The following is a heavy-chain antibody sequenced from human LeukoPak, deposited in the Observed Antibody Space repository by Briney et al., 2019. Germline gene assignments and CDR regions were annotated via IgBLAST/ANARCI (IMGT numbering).Heavy chain of an antibody. J-gene: IGHJ4*02. Sequence: SETLSLTCAVYGGSFSGYYWGWIRQPPGKGLEWIGSIYYSGSTYYNPSLKSRVTISVDTSKNQFSLKLSSVTAADTAVYCCARQTVEMATMVFLDYWGQGTLVTVSS. CDR2: IYYSGST. D-gene: IGHD5-24*01. CDR1: GGSFSGYY. CDR3: ARQTVEMATMVFLDY. V-gene: IGHV4-39*01.